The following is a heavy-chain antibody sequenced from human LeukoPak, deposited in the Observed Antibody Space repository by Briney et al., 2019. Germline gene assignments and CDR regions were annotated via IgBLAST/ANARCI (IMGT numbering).Heavy chain of an antibody. CDR2: KNPNSGNS. CDR3: AREGIDY. CDR1: GYTFTNYD. J-gene: IGHJ4*02. V-gene: IGHV1-8*01. D-gene: IGHD6-13*01. Sequence: ASVKVSCKASGYTFTNYDISWVRQATGQGLEWMGYKNPNSGNSAYAQKFQGRVTITTDASITTAYTELSGLRSEDTALYYCAREGIDYWGQGTMVTVSS.